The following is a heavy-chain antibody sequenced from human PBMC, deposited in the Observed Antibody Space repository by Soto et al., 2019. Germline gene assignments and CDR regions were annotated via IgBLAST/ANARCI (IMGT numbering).Heavy chain of an antibody. V-gene: IGHV4-4*02. CDR1: GGSISSSNW. CDR3: ASRGSYDMAWYYGMDV. Sequence: QVQLQESGPGLVKPSGTLSLTCAVSGGSISSSNWWSWVRQPPGKGLEWIGEIYHSGSTNYNPSLKSLVPISVDNSKSQFSLKLSSVTAADTAVYYCASRGSYDMAWYYGMDVWGQGTTVTVSS. J-gene: IGHJ6*02. D-gene: IGHD1-26*01. CDR2: IYHSGST.